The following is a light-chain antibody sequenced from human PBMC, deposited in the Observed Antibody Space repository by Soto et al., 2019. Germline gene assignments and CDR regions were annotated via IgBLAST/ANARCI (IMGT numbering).Light chain of an antibody. V-gene: IGLV1-44*01. CDR1: NSNIGRNT. CDR2: SND. Sequence: QSVLTQTPSASGTPGQRVTISCSGTNSNIGRNTVNWYQQLPGMAPKLLNYSNDQRPSGVPDRFSGSKSGTSASLAISRLQSEDEADYYCAAWDDSLRVLFGGGTKVTVL. J-gene: IGLJ2*01. CDR3: AAWDDSLRVL.